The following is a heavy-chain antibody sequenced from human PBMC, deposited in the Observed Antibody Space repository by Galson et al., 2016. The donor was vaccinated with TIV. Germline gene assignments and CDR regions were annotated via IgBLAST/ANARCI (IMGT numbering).Heavy chain of an antibody. J-gene: IGHJ4*02. D-gene: IGHD4/OR15-4a*01. CDR1: GFIFSNYP. V-gene: IGHV3-23*01. CDR3: AKRTADYRKTLDY. Sequence: SLRLSCAASGFIFSNYPMSWVRQAPGKGLEWVSAISSGGGVYTHYAYSVGGRFTISRDNSKNTLYLQMNSPIAEDTAVYYCAKRTADYRKTLDYWGQGTLVTFSS. CDR2: ISSGGGVYT.